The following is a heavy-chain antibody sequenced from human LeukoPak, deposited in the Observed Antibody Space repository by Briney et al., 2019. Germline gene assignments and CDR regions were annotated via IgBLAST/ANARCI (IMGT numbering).Heavy chain of an antibody. V-gene: IGHV4-34*01. Sequence: SETLSLTCAAYGGSFSGYYWSWIRQPPGKGLEWIGEINHSGSTNYNPSLKSRVTISVDTSKNQFSLKLSSVTAADTAVYYCARTPGDYWGQGTLVTVSS. D-gene: IGHD7-27*01. J-gene: IGHJ4*02. CDR2: INHSGST. CDR1: GGSFSGYY. CDR3: ARTPGDY.